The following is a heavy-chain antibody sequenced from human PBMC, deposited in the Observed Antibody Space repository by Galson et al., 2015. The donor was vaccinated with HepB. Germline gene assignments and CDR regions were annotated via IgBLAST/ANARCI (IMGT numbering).Heavy chain of an antibody. J-gene: IGHJ5*02. CDR2: IYSGGST. V-gene: IGHV3-66*01. Sequence: SLRLSCAASGFTVSSNYMSRVRQAPGKGLEWVSVIYSGGSTYYADSVKGRFTISRDNSKNTLYLQMNSLRAEDTAVYYCARSLLWFGELTTWGQGTLVTVSS. CDR1: GFTVSSNY. D-gene: IGHD3-10*01. CDR3: ARSLLWFGELTT.